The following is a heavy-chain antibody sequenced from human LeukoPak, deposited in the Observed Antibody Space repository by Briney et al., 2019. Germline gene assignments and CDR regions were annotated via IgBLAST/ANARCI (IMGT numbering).Heavy chain of an antibody. D-gene: IGHD1-14*01. J-gene: IGHJ4*02. V-gene: IGHV3-30*02. CDR1: GFTFSSYG. CDR3: ARGVEPLAANTLAY. CDR2: IRDDGSDK. Sequence: GGSLRLSCAASGFTFSSYGMHWVRQAPGKGLDWVAFIRDDGSDKYYADSVKGRFTISRDNSKNTLYLQMSSLRTVDTAVYYCARGVEPLAANTLAYWGQGTLVTVSS.